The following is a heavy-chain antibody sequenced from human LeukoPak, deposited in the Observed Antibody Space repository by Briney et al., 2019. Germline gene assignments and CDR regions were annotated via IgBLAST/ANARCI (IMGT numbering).Heavy chain of an antibody. Sequence: GGSLRLSCAASGFTFSTYAMSWVRQAPGKGLEWVSVIYSGGSTYYADSVKGRFTISRDNSTNTLYLQMNSLRAEDTAVYYCARDLTVGPTTDYFDYWGQGTLVTVSS. D-gene: IGHD1-26*01. CDR3: ARDLTVGPTTDYFDY. V-gene: IGHV3-53*01. J-gene: IGHJ4*02. CDR2: IYSGGST. CDR1: GFTFSTYA.